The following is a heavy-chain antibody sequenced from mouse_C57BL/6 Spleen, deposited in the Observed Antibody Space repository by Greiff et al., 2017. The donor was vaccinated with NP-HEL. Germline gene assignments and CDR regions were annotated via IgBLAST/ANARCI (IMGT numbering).Heavy chain of an antibody. V-gene: IGHV1-74*01. Sequence: QVQLQQPGAELVKPGASVKVSCKASGYTFTSYWMHWVKQRPGQGLEWIGRIHPSDSDTNYNQKFKGKATLTVDKSSSTAYMQLSSLTSEDSAVYYCATGITTVVATPYFDVWGTGTTVTVSS. CDR1: GYTFTSYW. CDR2: IHPSDSDT. J-gene: IGHJ1*03. D-gene: IGHD1-1*01. CDR3: ATGITTVVATPYFDV.